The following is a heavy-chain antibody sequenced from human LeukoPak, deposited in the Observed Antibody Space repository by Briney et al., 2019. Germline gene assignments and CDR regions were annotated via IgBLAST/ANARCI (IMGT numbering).Heavy chain of an antibody. CDR1: GYTFTGYY. J-gene: IGHJ6*03. Sequence: RASVKVSCKASGYTFTGYYMHWVRQAPGQGLEWMGWINPNSGGTNYAQKFQGRVTMTRDTSISTAYMELSRLRSDDTAVYYCARDKGSSWYGVDHMDVWGKGTTVTISS. D-gene: IGHD6-13*01. V-gene: IGHV1-2*02. CDR3: ARDKGSSWYGVDHMDV. CDR2: INPNSGGT.